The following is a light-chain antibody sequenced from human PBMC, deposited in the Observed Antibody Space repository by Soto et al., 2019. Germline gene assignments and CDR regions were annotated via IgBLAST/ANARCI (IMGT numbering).Light chain of an antibody. CDR2: EVN. V-gene: IGLV2-18*02. Sequence: QSALTQPPSVSGSPGQSVAVSCTGTSSDVGSYDRVSWYQQPPGTAPKLIIYEVNNRPSGVPDRFSGSKSGNTASLTISGLQAEDEADYYCSSFTTSTTYVFGTGTKVT. J-gene: IGLJ1*01. CDR3: SSFTTSTTYV. CDR1: SSDVGSYDR.